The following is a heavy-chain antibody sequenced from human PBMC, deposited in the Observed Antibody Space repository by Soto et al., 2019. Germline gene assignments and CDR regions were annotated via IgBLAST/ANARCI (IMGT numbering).Heavy chain of an antibody. CDR2: IYYSGST. D-gene: IGHD3-22*01. CDR3: AREVSYYDSSGYDSNNYYFDY. CDR1: GGSISSGGYY. Sequence: SETLSLTCTVSGGSISSGGYYWSWIRQHPGKGLEWIGYIYYSGSTYYNPSLKSRVTISVDTSKNQFSLKLSSVTAADTAVYYCAREVSYYDSSGYDSNNYYFDYCGRRTLVTGSS. V-gene: IGHV4-31*03. J-gene: IGHJ4*02.